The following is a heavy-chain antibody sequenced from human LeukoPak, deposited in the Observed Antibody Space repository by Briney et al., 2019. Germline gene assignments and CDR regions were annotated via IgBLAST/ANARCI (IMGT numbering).Heavy chain of an antibody. CDR2: IYSGGST. J-gene: IGHJ6*02. CDR3: ARGLSHYYYGMDV. CDR1: GFTVSSNY. D-gene: IGHD3-16*02. V-gene: IGHV3-53*01. Sequence: GGSLRLSCAASGFTVSSNYMSWVRQAPGEGLEWVSVIYSGGSTYYADSVKGRFTISRDNSKNTLYLQMNSLRAEDTAVYYCARGLSHYYYGMDVWGQGTTVTVSS.